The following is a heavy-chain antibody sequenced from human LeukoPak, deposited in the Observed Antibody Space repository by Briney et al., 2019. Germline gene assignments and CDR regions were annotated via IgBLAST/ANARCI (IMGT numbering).Heavy chain of an antibody. CDR2: ISGSGSTT. CDR1: GFTFSSYA. D-gene: IGHD2-15*01. J-gene: IGHJ4*02. CDR3: AKAYCSGGSCYSGIDY. Sequence: TGGSLRLSCAASGFTFSSYAMNWVRQAPGKGLEWVSAISGSGSTTYYADSVKGRFTISRDNSKNSLYLQMNSLRAEDTALYYCAKAYCSGGSCYSGIDYWGQGTLVTVSS. V-gene: IGHV3-23*01.